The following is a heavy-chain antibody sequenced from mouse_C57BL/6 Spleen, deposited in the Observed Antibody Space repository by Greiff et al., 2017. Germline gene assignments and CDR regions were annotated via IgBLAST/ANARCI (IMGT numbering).Heavy chain of an antibody. D-gene: IGHD1-1*01. J-gene: IGHJ2*01. V-gene: IGHV7-3*01. CDR2: IRNKANGYTT. CDR1: GFTFTDYY. Sequence: DVKLVESGGGLVQPGGSLSLSCAASGFTFTDYYMSWVRQPPGKALEWLGFIRNKANGYTTEYSASVKGRFTISRDNSQSILYLQMNALRAEDSATYYCASYYYGSYYFDYWGQGTTLTVSS. CDR3: ASYYYGSYYFDY.